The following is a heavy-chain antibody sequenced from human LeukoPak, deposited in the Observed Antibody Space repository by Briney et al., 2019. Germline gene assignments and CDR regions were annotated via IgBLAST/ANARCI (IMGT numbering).Heavy chain of an antibody. D-gene: IGHD2-15*01. CDR1: GYSFINFG. Sequence: ASVKVSCKASGYSFINFGINWGRQAPGQGLEWMGWISPYNGNSHYTRKFQGRVTMTTDTSTSTAYMELRSLRADDTAVYYCARSTRKTYCSGGSCFPDYWGQGALVTVSS. V-gene: IGHV1-18*01. CDR2: ISPYNGNS. J-gene: IGHJ4*02. CDR3: ARSTRKTYCSGGSCFPDY.